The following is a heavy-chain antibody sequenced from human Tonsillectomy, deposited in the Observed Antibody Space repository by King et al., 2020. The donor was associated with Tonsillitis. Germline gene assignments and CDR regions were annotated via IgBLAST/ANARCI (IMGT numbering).Heavy chain of an antibody. V-gene: IGHV3-23*04. D-gene: IGHD3-22*01. CDR1: GFTFSSYA. CDR2: ISGSGGST. Sequence: VQLVESGGGLVQPGGSLRLSCAASGFTFSSYAMSWVRQAPGKGLEWVSAISGSGGSTYYADSVKGRFTISRDNSKNTLYLQMNSLRAEDTAVYYCAKGQRYYDSSGYYYVHYFDYWGQGTLVTVSS. CDR3: AKGQRYYDSSGYYYVHYFDY. J-gene: IGHJ4*02.